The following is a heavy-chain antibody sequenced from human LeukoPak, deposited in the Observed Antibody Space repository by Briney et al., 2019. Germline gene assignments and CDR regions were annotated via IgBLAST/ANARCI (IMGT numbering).Heavy chain of an antibody. Sequence: GESLKISCKGSGYSLTSYWIGWVRQVPGKGLEWMGIIWPDDSDKRYSPSFQGQVTISADKSISTAYLQWSSLKASDTATYYCARQGKDGYRVVDYWGQGTLVTVSS. V-gene: IGHV5-51*01. J-gene: IGHJ4*02. CDR3: ARQGKDGYRVVDY. D-gene: IGHD5-24*01. CDR1: GYSLTSYW. CDR2: IWPDDSDK.